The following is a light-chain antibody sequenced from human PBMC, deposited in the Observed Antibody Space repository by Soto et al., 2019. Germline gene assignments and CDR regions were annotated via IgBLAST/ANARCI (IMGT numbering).Light chain of an antibody. J-gene: IGLJ1*01. Sequence: QSVLTQPASVSVSPGQSITISCTGTSSDVCGYNYVSWYQQHPGKAPKLMIYDVSNRPSGVSNRFSGSKSGSTASLTISGLQAEDEADYYCSSYTSSSTLDYVFGTGTKVTVL. CDR2: DVS. CDR1: SSDVCGYNY. CDR3: SSYTSSSTLDYV. V-gene: IGLV2-14*01.